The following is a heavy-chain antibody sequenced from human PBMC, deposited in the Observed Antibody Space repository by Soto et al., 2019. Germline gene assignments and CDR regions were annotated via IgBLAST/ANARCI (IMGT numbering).Heavy chain of an antibody. D-gene: IGHD1-1*01. CDR3: ARRYGYSFDY. Sequence: SETLSLSCTVSGGSICSYYWSWIRQPPEKGLEWIGYIFHSGSTNYNPSLKSRVTISVDTSKNQFSLKLSSVTAADTAAYYCARRYGYSFDYWGQGTLVTVSS. CDR1: GGSICSYY. V-gene: IGHV4-59*08. J-gene: IGHJ4*02. CDR2: IFHSGST.